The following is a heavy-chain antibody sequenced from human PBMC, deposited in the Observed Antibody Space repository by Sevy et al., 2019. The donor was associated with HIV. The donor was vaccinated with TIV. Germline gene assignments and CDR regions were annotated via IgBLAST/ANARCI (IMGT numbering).Heavy chain of an antibody. CDR2: ISSNGGST. V-gene: IGHV3-64*01. CDR1: GFTFSNYA. J-gene: IGHJ4*02. Sequence: GGFLRLSCAAAGFTFSNYAMHWVRQAPGKGLEDVSAISSNGGSTYYANSVKGRFTISRDNSKNTLYLQMGSLRAEDIAVYYSARGGTTVVTPVDYWGQGTLVTVSS. D-gene: IGHD4-17*01. CDR3: ARGGTTVVTPVDY.